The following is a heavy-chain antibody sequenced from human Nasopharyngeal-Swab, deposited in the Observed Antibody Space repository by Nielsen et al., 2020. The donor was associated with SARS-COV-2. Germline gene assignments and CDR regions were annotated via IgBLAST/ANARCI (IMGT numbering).Heavy chain of an antibody. Sequence: GSLRLSCTVSGGSISSYYWSWIRQPPGKGLEWIGYIYYSGSTNYNPSLKSRVTISVDTSKNQFSLKLSSVTAADTAVYYCARGRGRDGYMRDWGQGTLVTVSS. V-gene: IGHV4-59*13. D-gene: IGHD5-24*01. J-gene: IGHJ4*02. CDR1: GGSISSYY. CDR2: IYYSGST. CDR3: ARGRGRDGYMRD.